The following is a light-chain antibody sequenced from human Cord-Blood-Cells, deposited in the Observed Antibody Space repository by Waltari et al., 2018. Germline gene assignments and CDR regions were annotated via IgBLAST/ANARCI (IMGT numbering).Light chain of an antibody. CDR3: QHSYSTYT. Sequence: DIQMTQSPSSLSASVGDRVTITCRASQSISSYLNWYQQKPGNAPKLLIYAASSLQSGVPSRCSGSGSGTDFTITISSLQAEDFATYYCQHSYSTYTFGQGTRLEIK. CDR1: QSISSY. CDR2: AAS. V-gene: IGKV1-39*01. J-gene: IGKJ5*01.